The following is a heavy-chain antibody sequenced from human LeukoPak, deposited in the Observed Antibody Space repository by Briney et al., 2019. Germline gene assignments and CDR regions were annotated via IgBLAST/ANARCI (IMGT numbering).Heavy chain of an antibody. CDR1: GGSFSGYY. CDR3: ARALVVPAAIDY. J-gene: IGHJ4*02. CDR2: INHSGST. V-gene: IGHV4-34*01. D-gene: IGHD2-2*01. Sequence: PSETLSLTCAVYGGSFSGYYWSWIRQPPGKGLEWIGEINHSGSTNYNPSLKSRVTISVDTSKNQFSLKLSSVTAADTAVYYCARALVVPAAIDYWGQGTLVTVSS.